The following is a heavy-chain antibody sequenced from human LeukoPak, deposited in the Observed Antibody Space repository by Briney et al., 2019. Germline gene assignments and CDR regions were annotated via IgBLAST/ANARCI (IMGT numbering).Heavy chain of an antibody. V-gene: IGHV4-59*12. J-gene: IGHJ3*02. D-gene: IGHD5/OR15-5a*01. CDR2: IYYSGST. CDR1: GGSISSYY. Sequence: SETLSLTCTVSGGSISSYYWSWIRQPPGKGLEWIGYIYYSGSTNYNPSLKSRVTISVDRSKNQFSLKLSSVTAADTAVYYCARVRRGSTRAFDIWGQGTMVTVSS. CDR3: ARVRRGSTRAFDI.